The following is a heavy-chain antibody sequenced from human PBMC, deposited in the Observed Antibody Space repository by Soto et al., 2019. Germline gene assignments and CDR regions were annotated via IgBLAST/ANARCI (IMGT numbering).Heavy chain of an antibody. CDR3: ARPQWLVLHAFDF. CDR2: IYYSGST. J-gene: IGHJ3*01. Sequence: KGLEWIGYIYYSGSTNYNPSLKRRVTILVDTSKNQFSMKLSSVTAADTVVFYWARPQWLVLHAFDFCGPGAMVSAS. V-gene: IGHV4-61*07. D-gene: IGHD6-19*01.